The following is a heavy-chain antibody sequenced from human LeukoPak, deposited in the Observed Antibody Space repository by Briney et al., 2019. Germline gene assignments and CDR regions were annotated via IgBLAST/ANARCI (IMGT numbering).Heavy chain of an antibody. V-gene: IGHV3-53*01. CDR3: TRGDAAMGDY. J-gene: IGHJ4*02. D-gene: IGHD5-18*01. CDR2: THSNDDT. Sequence: PGGSLRLSCAASDFTVISNYMTWVRQAPGKGLECVSVTHSNDDTYYAASVKGRFTISRDSSNHMLYLQMNSLRAEDTAVYYCTRGDAAMGDYWGQGTLVTVSS. CDR1: DFTVISNY.